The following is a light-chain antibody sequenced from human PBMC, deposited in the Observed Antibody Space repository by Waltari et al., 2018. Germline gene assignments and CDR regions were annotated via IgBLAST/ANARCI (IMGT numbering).Light chain of an antibody. CDR3: QSYDSSNHVV. Sequence: NFMLTQPHSVSESPGKTVTISCTRSSGSIASNYVKWYQQRPGSSPTTVIYADNQRPSAVPDRFSGSIDSSSNSASLTISGLKTEDEADYYCQSYDSSNHVVCGGGTKLTVL. V-gene: IGLV6-57*01. CDR1: SGSIASNY. CDR2: ADN. J-gene: IGLJ2*01.